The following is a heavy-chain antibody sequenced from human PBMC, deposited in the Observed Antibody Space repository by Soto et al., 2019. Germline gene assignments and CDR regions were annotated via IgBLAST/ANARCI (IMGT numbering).Heavy chain of an antibody. Sequence: GASVKVSCKASGYTFTSYYMHWVRQAPGQGLEWMGIINPSGGSKSYAQKFKGRVTMTRDTSTSTVYMEMNSLRSEDTALYYCARERVDYDPQGDYYGMDVWGQGTTVTVSS. CDR2: INPSGGSK. V-gene: IGHV1-46*01. D-gene: IGHD4-17*01. J-gene: IGHJ6*02. CDR1: GYTFTSYY. CDR3: ARERVDYDPQGDYYGMDV.